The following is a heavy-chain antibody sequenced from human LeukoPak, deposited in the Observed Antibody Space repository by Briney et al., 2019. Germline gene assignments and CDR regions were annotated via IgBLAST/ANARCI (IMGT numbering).Heavy chain of an antibody. Sequence: PGGSLRLSCAASGFTFSSYAMHWVRQAPGKGLEWVAVISYDGSNKYYADSVKGRFTISRDNSKNTLYLQMNSLRAEDTAVYYCAGTIAARPGGGDDYWGQGTLVTVSS. CDR3: AGTIAARPGGGDDY. J-gene: IGHJ4*02. CDR1: GFTFSSYA. D-gene: IGHD6-13*01. CDR2: ISYDGSNK. V-gene: IGHV3-30*04.